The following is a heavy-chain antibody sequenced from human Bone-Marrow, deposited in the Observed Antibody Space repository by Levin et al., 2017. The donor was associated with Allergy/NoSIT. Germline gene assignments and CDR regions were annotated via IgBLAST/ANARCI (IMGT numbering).Heavy chain of an antibody. D-gene: IGHD5-18*01. V-gene: IGHV4-61*01. CDR2: IYYSGST. Sequence: SETLSLTCTVSGGSVSSGSYYWSWIRQPPGKGLEWIGYIYYSGSTNYNPSLKSRVTISVDTSKNQFSLKLSSVTAADTAVYYCAREKWIQLWSYYFDYWGQGTLVTVSS. J-gene: IGHJ4*02. CDR1: GGSVSSGSYY. CDR3: AREKWIQLWSYYFDY.